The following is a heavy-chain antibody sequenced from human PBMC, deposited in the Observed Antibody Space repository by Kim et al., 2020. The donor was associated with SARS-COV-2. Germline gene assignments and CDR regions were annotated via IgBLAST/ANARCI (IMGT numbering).Heavy chain of an antibody. CDR3: AKSALKGDGYNKGIDFDY. Sequence: KGRFTISRDNSKNTLYLQMNSLRAEDTAVYYCAKSALKGDGYNKGIDFDYWGQGTLVTVSS. D-gene: IGHD5-12*01. J-gene: IGHJ4*02. V-gene: IGHV3-23*01.